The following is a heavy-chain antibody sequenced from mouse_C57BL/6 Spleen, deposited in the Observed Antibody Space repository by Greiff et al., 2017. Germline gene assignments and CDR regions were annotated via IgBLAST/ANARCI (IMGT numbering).Heavy chain of an antibody. D-gene: IGHD1-1*01. Sequence: QVQLQQSGAELAKPGASVKMSCKASGYTFTSYTMHWVKQRPGQGLAWIGYINPSSGYTTYNQKFKDKATLTADKSSSPAYMQLSSLTSEDSADYCCARGDTTDHSEYWGQGTTPSVSS. V-gene: IGHV1-4*01. CDR3: ARGDTTDHSEY. CDR2: INPSSGYT. J-gene: IGHJ2*01. CDR1: GYTFTSYT.